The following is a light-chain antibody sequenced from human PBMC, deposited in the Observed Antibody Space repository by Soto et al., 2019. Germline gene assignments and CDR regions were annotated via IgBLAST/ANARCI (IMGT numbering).Light chain of an antibody. CDR2: WAS. J-gene: IGKJ1*01. CDR1: QSVRSSY. V-gene: IGKV4-1*01. Sequence: EIVLTQSPGTLSLSPGERATLSCRASQSVRSSYLALYQQKPGQPPKLLIYWASTRESGVPDRFSGSGSGTDFTLTISSLQAEDVAVYYCQQYYSTTWTFGQGTKVDIK. CDR3: QQYYSTTWT.